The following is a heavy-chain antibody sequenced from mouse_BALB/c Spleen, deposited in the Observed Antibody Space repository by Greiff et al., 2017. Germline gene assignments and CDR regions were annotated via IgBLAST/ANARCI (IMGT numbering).Heavy chain of an antibody. CDR1: GYTFTSYW. V-gene: IGHV1-7*01. D-gene: IGHD1-1*01. J-gene: IGHJ2*01. Sequence: VQLQQSGAELAKPGASVKMSCKASGYTFTSYWMHWVKQRPGQGLEWIGYINPSTGYTEYNQKFKDKATLTADKSSSTAYMQLSSLTSEDSAVYYCARHYGMKYYFDYWGQGTTRTVSS. CDR3: ARHYGMKYYFDY. CDR2: INPSTGYT.